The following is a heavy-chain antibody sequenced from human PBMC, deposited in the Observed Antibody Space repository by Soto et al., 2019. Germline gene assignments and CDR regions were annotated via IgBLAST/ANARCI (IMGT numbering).Heavy chain of an antibody. CDR1: GGSIISYY. CDR3: ARGRGRYDFWSGLGAFDI. Sequence: SETLSLTCTVSGGSIISYYWIWIRQPPGKGLEWIGYIYYSGSTNYNPSLKSRVTISVDTSKNQFSLKLSSVTAADTAVYYCARGRGRYDFWSGLGAFDIWGQGTMVTVSS. D-gene: IGHD3-3*01. J-gene: IGHJ3*02. V-gene: IGHV4-59*01. CDR2: IYYSGST.